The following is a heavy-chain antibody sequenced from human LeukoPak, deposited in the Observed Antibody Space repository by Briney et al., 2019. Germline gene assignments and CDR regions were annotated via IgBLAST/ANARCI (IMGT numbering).Heavy chain of an antibody. CDR2: INHSGST. V-gene: IGHV4-34*01. CDR3: ARRNFCSSTSCYTNENWFDP. CDR1: GGSFSGYY. D-gene: IGHD2-2*01. J-gene: IGHJ5*02. Sequence: SETLSLTCAVYGGSFSGYYWSWIRQPPRKGLEWIGEINHSGSTNYNPSLKSRVTISVDTSKNQFSLKLSSVTAADTAVYYCARRNFCSSTSCYTNENWFDPWGQGTLVTVSS.